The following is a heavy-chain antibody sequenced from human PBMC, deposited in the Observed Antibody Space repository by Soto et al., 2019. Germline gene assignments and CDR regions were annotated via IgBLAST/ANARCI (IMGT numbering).Heavy chain of an antibody. D-gene: IGHD1-1*01. J-gene: IGHJ6*02. CDR1: SSYS. Sequence: SSYSLGGIGQYPGKGLEWIGSIYYSGSTYYNPSLKSRVTISVDTSKNQFSLKLSSVTAADTAVYYCARRKDNWNDGYYYYGMDVWGQGTTVT. V-gene: IGHV4-39*01. CDR2: IYYSGST. CDR3: ARRKDNWNDGYYYYGMDV.